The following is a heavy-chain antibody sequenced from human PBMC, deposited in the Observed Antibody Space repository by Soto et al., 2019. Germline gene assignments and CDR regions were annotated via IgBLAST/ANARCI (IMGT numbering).Heavy chain of an antibody. CDR3: AKTMGRKWFAP. J-gene: IGHJ5*02. CDR2: IYWDDDK. V-gene: IGHV2-5*02. Sequence: QITLKESGPPLVKPTQTLTLTCTFSGFSLNTDGVAVGWIRQPPGKALEWLALIYWDDDKRYNPSLKTRLTVTQDTSKNQVVLTKTNMDPVDTATYYCAKTMGRKWFAPWGQGTLVTVSP. CDR1: GFSLNTDGVA.